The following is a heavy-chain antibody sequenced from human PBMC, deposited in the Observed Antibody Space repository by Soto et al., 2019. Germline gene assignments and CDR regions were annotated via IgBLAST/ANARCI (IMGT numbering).Heavy chain of an antibody. CDR3: ARRDSSAYINWFDP. V-gene: IGHV5-51*01. Sequence: LGESLKISCKGSGYSFTTYWIGWVRQMPGKGLEWMGIIYPGDSDTRYSPSFQGQVTISADKSISTAYLQWSSLKASDTAMYYCARRDSSAYINWFDPWGQGTLVTVSS. CDR2: IYPGDSDT. J-gene: IGHJ5*02. D-gene: IGHD3-22*01. CDR1: GYSFTTYW.